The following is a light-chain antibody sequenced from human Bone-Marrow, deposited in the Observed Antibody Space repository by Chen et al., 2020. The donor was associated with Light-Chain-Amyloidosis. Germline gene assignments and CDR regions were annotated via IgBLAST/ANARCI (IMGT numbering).Light chain of an antibody. Sequence: QSVLTQPPPASGTPGQRVTISCSGSSPNIGSNAVNWYQQLPGTAPKLLIYSNNQRPSGVPDRFSGSKSGTSASLAISGLQSEDVADYYCAAWDDSLNGRVVFGGGTKLTVL. CDR1: SPNIGSNA. CDR3: AAWDDSLNGRVV. CDR2: SNN. J-gene: IGLJ2*01. V-gene: IGLV1-44*01.